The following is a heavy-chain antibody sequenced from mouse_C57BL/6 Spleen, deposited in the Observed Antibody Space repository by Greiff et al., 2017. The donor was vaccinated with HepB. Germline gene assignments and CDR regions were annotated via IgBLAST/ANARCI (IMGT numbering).Heavy chain of an antibody. CDR2: INPSNGGT. CDR1: GYTFTSYW. J-gene: IGHJ4*01. Sequence: QVQLQQPGTELVKPGASVKLSCKASGYTFTSYWMHWVKQRPGQGLEWIGNINPSNGGTNYNETFKSKATLTVDKSSSTAYMQLSSLTSEDSAVYYCAREGVYSNYDYYYAMDYWGQGTSVTVSS. D-gene: IGHD2-5*01. CDR3: AREGVYSNYDYYYAMDY. V-gene: IGHV1-53*01.